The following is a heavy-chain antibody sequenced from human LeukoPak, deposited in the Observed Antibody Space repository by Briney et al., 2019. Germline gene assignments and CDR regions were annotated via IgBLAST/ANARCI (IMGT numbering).Heavy chain of an antibody. D-gene: IGHD4-23*01. CDR3: ARVAGGYGGRGFDY. V-gene: IGHV1-2*02. CDR1: GYTFTGYY. J-gene: IGHJ4*02. CDR2: INPNSGGT. Sequence: ASVKVSCKASGYTFTGYYMHWVRQAPGQGLEWMGWINPNSGGTNYAQKFQGRVTMTRDTSISPAYMELSRLRSDDTAVYYCARVAGGYGGRGFDYWGQGTLVTVSS.